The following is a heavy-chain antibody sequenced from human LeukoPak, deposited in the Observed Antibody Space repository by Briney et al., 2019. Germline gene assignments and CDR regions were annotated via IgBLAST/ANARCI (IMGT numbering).Heavy chain of an antibody. CDR3: ASRIVGTPDYFDY. CDR2: IMQDGNDK. D-gene: IGHD1-26*01. Sequence: GGSLRLSCAASGFNFRMYCMSWVRQAPGKGLEWVANIMQDGNDKYYVASVKGRFTISRDNAKNSLYLQLNSLRVEDTAVYYCASRIVGTPDYFDYWGQGTLVTVSS. V-gene: IGHV3-7*01. J-gene: IGHJ4*02. CDR1: GFNFRMYC.